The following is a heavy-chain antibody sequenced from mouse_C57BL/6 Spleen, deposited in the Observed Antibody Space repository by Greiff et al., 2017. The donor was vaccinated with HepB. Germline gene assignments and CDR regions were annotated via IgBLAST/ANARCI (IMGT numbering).Heavy chain of an antibody. CDR2: IDPSDSYT. CDR3: ATGRFAY. J-gene: IGHJ3*01. D-gene: IGHD4-1*01. Sequence: QVQLQQPGAELVMPGASVKLSCKASGYTFTSYWMHWVKQRPGQGLEWIGEIDPSDSYTNYNQKFKGKSTLTVDKSSSIAYMQLSSLTSEDSAVYYCATGRFAYWGQGTLVTVSA. CDR1: GYTFTSYW. V-gene: IGHV1-69*01.